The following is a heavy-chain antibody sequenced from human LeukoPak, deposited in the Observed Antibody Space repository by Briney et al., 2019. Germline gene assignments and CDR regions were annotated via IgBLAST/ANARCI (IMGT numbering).Heavy chain of an antibody. CDR2: ISDNGGNT. D-gene: IGHD3-22*01. CDR3: ARVWGDYYDSSGYYSWGYYYYYMDV. CDR1: GFTLSIYG. Sequence: GGSLRLSCAASGFTLSIYGMGWVRQAPGKGPEWVSSISDNGGNTYYADSVKGRFTISRDNSKNTLYLQMNSLRAEDTAVYYCARVWGDYYDSSGYYSWGYYYYYMDVWGKGTTVTISS. V-gene: IGHV3-23*01. J-gene: IGHJ6*03.